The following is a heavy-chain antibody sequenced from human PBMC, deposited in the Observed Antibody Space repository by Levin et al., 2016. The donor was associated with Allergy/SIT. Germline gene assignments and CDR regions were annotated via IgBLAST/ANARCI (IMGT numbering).Heavy chain of an antibody. Sequence: SETLSLTCAVSGGSISSSNWWSWVRQPPGKGLEWIGEIYHSGSTNYNPSLKSRVTISVDKSKNQFSLKLSSVTAADTAVYYCARDSRANCTNGVCSYYYYGMDVWGQGTTVTVSS. D-gene: IGHD2-8*01. CDR2: IYHSGST. J-gene: IGHJ6*02. CDR1: GGSISSSNW. CDR3: ARDSRANCTNGVCSYYYYGMDV. V-gene: IGHV4-4*02.